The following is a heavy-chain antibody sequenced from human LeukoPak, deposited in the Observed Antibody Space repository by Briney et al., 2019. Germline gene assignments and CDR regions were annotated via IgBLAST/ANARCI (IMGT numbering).Heavy chain of an antibody. D-gene: IGHD1-26*01. CDR3: ARVGWELRAFDI. CDR2: ISYDGSNK. V-gene: IGHV3-30-3*01. CDR1: GFTFSSYA. J-gene: IGHJ3*02. Sequence: PGGSLRLSCAASGFTFSSYAMHWVRQAPGKGLEWVAVISYDGSNKYYADSVKGRFTISRDNSKNTLYLQMNSPRAEDTAVYYCARVGWELRAFDIWGQGTMVTVSS.